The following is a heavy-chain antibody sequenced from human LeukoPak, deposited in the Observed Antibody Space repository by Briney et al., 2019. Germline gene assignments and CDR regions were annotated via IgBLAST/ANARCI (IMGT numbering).Heavy chain of an antibody. Sequence: SETLSLTCTVSGVSISSYYLNWIRQPPGKGLEWIAYIYYSGSNNYNPSLKNRVTISVDTSKNQFSLKLSSVSAEDTAVYYCAIDSRYYYDSSGYYHAHYYFDYWGQGTLVTVSS. D-gene: IGHD3-22*01. CDR2: IYYSGSN. V-gene: IGHV4-59*01. CDR3: AIDSRYYYDSSGYYHAHYYFDY. CDR1: GVSISSYY. J-gene: IGHJ4*02.